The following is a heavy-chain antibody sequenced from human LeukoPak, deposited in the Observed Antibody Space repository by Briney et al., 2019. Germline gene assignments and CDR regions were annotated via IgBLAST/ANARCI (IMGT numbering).Heavy chain of an antibody. V-gene: IGHV4-31*03. CDR1: GGSISSGGYY. CDR3: ARDSDGGGSLDY. J-gene: IGHJ4*02. D-gene: IGHD3-16*01. CDR2: IYYSGST. Sequence: PSETLSLTCTVSGGSISSGGYYWSWIRQHPGKGLEWIGYIYYSGSTYYNPSLKSRVTISVDTSKNQFSLKLTSVTAADTAVYFCARDSDGGGSLDYWGQGTLVTVSS.